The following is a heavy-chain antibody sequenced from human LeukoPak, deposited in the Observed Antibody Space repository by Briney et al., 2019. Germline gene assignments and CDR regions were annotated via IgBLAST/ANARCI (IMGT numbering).Heavy chain of an antibody. CDR1: GFTFSKFG. D-gene: IGHD2-21*01. CDR2: ISADGNHK. CDR3: VKVRRVHSLQFIFDY. V-gene: IGHV3-30-3*02. Sequence: GGSLRLSCATSGFTFSKFGVHWVRQAPGKGLEWVADISADGNHKYYADSVKGRFTISRDNSKDSLYLHMNSLRTDDTALYYCVKVRRVHSLQFIFDYWGQGTLVTVSS. J-gene: IGHJ4*02.